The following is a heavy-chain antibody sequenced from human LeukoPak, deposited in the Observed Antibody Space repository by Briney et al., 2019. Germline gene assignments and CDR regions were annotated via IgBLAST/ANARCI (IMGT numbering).Heavy chain of an antibody. V-gene: IGHV3-30*02. CDR2: IRYDGSNK. Sequence: PGGSLRLSCAASGFTFSSYGMHWVRQAPGKGLEWVAFIRYDGSNKYYADSVKGRFTISRDNPKNTLYLQMNSLRAEDTAVYYCAKVSTDQYYYDSSGYFDYWGQGTLVTVSS. D-gene: IGHD3-22*01. CDR3: AKVSTDQYYYDSSGYFDY. J-gene: IGHJ4*02. CDR1: GFTFSSYG.